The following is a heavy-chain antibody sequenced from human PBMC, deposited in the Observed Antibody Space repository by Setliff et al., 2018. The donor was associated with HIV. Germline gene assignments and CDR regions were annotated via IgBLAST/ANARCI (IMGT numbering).Heavy chain of an antibody. V-gene: IGHV1-46*01. CDR3: ARERRLMRYDAFDV. CDR1: GYTFTSYY. J-gene: IGHJ3*01. D-gene: IGHD2-8*01. CDR2: INPTGGST. Sequence: ASVKVSCKASGYTFTSYYMHWVRQAPGQGLEWMGRINPTGGSTSYAQRFQGRVIVTRDTSTSTVYMELSSLRSEDSAVYYCARERRLMRYDAFDVWGQGTLVTVSS.